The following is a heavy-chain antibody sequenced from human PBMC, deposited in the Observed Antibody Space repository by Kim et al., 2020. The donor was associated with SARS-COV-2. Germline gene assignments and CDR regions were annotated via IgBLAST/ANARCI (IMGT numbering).Heavy chain of an antibody. J-gene: IGHJ5*02. Sequence: ASVKVSCKASGYTFTGYYMHWVRQAPGQGLEWMGWINPNSGGTNYAQKFQGRVTMTRDTSISTAYMELSRLRSDDTAVYYCARSALVGATTGAWFDPWGQGTLVTVSS. CDR1: GYTFTGYY. D-gene: IGHD1-26*01. CDR3: ARSALVGATTGAWFDP. CDR2: INPNSGGT. V-gene: IGHV1-2*02.